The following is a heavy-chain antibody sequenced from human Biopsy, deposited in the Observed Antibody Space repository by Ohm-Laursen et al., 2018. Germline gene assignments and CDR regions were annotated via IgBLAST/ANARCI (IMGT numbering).Heavy chain of an antibody. CDR2: INHRGFT. Sequence: PGTLSLTCTVSGGSISSGGSYWNWIRQSPGKGLEWIGEINHRGFTSNNPSLKSRVTISVDTSKNQFSLKLVSVTAADTAVYYCAKNLAVSSYALDIWGQGTMVTVSS. CDR3: AKNLAVSSYALDI. J-gene: IGHJ3*02. D-gene: IGHD2/OR15-2a*01. V-gene: IGHV4-39*07. CDR1: GGSISSGGSY.